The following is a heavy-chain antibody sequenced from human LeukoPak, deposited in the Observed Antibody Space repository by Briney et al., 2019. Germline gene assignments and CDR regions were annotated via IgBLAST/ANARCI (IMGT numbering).Heavy chain of an antibody. CDR3: AKPPRGSIGYYAHDY. CDR2: ISDSGGTT. Sequence: SGGSLRLSCAASGFTFSSYAMSWVRQAPGKGLEWVSAISDSGGTTYYADSVKGRFTISRDNSKNTLYLQMNSLRAEDTAVYYCAKPPRGSIGYYAHDYWGQGTLVTVSS. CDR1: GFTFSSYA. J-gene: IGHJ4*02. V-gene: IGHV3-23*01. D-gene: IGHD1-26*01.